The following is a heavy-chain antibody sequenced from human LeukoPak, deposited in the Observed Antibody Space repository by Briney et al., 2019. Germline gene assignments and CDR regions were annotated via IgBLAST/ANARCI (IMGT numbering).Heavy chain of an antibody. V-gene: IGHV3-7*01. CDR3: ARHKDYGFWSGYQYYYYYYMDV. CDR2: IKQDGSEK. J-gene: IGHJ6*03. CDR1: GFTFSSYW. Sequence: GGSLRLSCAASGFTFSSYWMSWVRQAPGKGLEWVANIKQDGSEKYYVDSVKGRFTISRDNAKNSLYLQINSLRAEDTAVYYCARHKDYGFWSGYQYYYYYYMDVWGKGTTVTVSS. D-gene: IGHD3-3*01.